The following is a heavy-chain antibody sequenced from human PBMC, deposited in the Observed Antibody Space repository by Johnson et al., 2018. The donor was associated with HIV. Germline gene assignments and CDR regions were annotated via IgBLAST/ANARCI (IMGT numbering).Heavy chain of an antibody. V-gene: IGHV3-30*04. CDR3: ARGAAAAPGGFDI. J-gene: IGHJ3*02. CDR2: ISYDGSNK. CDR1: GFTFSNYA. D-gene: IGHD6-13*01. Sequence: QMQLVESGGGVGQPGRYLRLSCAASGFTFSNYAMHWVRQAPGKGLEWVAVISYDGSNKYYADSVKGRFTISRDNSKNTLYLQMNSLRAEDTAVYYCARGAAAAPGGFDIWGQGTMVTVSS.